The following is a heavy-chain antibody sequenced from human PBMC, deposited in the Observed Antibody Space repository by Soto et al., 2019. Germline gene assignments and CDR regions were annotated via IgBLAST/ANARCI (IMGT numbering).Heavy chain of an antibody. Sequence: GGSLRLSCAASGFSFSDYYMSWIRQAPGKGLEWVSYTSSSGSTTYYADSVKGRFTVSRDNAKDSLWLQVNSLRADDTAVYYCARNGYCSRDACSYGVDVWGQGTTVTV. CDR3: ARNGYCSRDACSYGVDV. CDR1: GFSFSDYY. V-gene: IGHV3-11*01. D-gene: IGHD2-15*01. J-gene: IGHJ6*02. CDR2: TSSSGSTT.